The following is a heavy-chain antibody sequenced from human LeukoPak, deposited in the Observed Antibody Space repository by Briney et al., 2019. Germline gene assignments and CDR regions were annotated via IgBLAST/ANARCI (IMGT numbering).Heavy chain of an antibody. CDR3: ARDGYCSSTSCHGEWFDP. CDR2: ISYDGSNK. J-gene: IGHJ5*02. V-gene: IGHV3-30*01. CDR1: GFTFSSYA. D-gene: IGHD2-2*03. Sequence: PGGSLRLSCAASGFTFSSYAMHWVRRAPGKGLEWVAVISYDGSNKYYADSVKGRFTISRDNSKDTLYLQMNSLRAEDTAVYYCARDGYCSSTSCHGEWFDPWGQGTLVTVSS.